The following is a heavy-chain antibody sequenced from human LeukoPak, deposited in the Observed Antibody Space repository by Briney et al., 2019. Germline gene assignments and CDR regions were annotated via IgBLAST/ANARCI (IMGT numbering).Heavy chain of an antibody. D-gene: IGHD4-17*01. J-gene: IGHJ4*02. CDR1: GFTFSSYA. V-gene: IGHV3-23*01. Sequence: PGGSLRLSCAASGFTFSSYAMSWVRQAPGKGREGVSAISGSGGSTYYADSVKGRFTISRDNSKNTLYLQMNSLRAEDTAVYYCAKSETTVTTGPNDLWGQGTLVTVSS. CDR3: AKSETTVTTGPNDL. CDR2: ISGSGGST.